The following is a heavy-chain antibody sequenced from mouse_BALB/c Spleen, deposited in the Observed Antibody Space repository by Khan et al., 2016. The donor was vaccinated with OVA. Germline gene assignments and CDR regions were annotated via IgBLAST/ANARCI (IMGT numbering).Heavy chain of an antibody. CDR2: IWTGGIT. D-gene: IGHD2-4*01. CDR1: GFSLSNYG. V-gene: IGHV2-9*02. CDR3: ARSYDYDVGGFAY. J-gene: IGHJ3*01. Sequence: VQLQESGPGLVAPSQSLSITCTVPGFSLSNYGVHWVRQPPGKGLEWLGVIWTGGITNYNSALMSRLSISKDNSKSQVFLKMNRLQTDDIAIYYCARSYDYDVGGFAYWGQGTLVTVSA.